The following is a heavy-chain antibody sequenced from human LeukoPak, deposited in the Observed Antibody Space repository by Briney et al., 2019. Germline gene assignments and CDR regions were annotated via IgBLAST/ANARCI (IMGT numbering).Heavy chain of an antibody. CDR1: GFTFSSYG. CDR3: AKDPYSSSWGGNYFDY. Sequence: GRSLTLSCAASGFTFSSYGMHWVRQAPGKGLEWVAVISYDGSNKYYADSVKGRFTISRDNSKNTLYLQMNSLRAEDTAVYYCAKDPYSSSWGGNYFDYWGQGTLVTVSS. CDR2: ISYDGSNK. J-gene: IGHJ4*02. V-gene: IGHV3-30*18. D-gene: IGHD6-13*01.